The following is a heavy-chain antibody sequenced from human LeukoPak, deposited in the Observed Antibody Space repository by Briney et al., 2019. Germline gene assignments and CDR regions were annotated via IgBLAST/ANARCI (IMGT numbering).Heavy chain of an antibody. Sequence: SETLSLTCTVSGGSISSYYWSWIRQPPRKGLEWIGYIYYSGSTNYNPSLNSRVTISVDTSKNQFSLKLSSVTAADTAVYYCARLRDGYTVGPTDFDYWGQGTLVTVSS. J-gene: IGHJ4*02. CDR1: GGSISSYY. D-gene: IGHD5-24*01. CDR2: IYYSGST. V-gene: IGHV4-59*01. CDR3: ARLRDGYTVGPTDFDY.